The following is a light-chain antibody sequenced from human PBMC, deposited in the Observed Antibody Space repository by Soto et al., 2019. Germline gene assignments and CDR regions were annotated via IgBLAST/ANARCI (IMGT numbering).Light chain of an antibody. CDR1: QDITAY. Sequence: DIQMTQSPSSLSASVGDRVTITCQASQDITAYLNWYQQKPGQAPKLLIFDASNLETGVSSRFRGRVSGPAFTFTISSLLPDDIATYYCLQYDFLPSTFGPGTKLQIK. V-gene: IGKV1-33*01. CDR2: DAS. CDR3: LQYDFLPST. J-gene: IGKJ2*01.